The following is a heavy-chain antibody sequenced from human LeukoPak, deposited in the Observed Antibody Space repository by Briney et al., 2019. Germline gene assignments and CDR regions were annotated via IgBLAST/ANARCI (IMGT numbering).Heavy chain of an antibody. J-gene: IGHJ4*02. D-gene: IGHD2-15*01. CDR3: ARDRGYCDGGSWYLFDY. V-gene: IGHV4-39*02. CDR2: FYYSGSS. CDR1: GGSISSSRYY. Sequence: SETLSLTCTVSGGSISSSRYYWWWIRQPPGKGLEWIGSFYYSGSSYYSPSLKSRVTISVDTSKNQFPLKLSAVTAADTAVYYCARDRGYCDGGSWYLFDYWGQGTLATVSS.